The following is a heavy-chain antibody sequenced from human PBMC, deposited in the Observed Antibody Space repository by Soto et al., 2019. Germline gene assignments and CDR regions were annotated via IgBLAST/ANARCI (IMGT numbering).Heavy chain of an antibody. J-gene: IGHJ3*02. D-gene: IGHD5-12*01. V-gene: IGHV4-59*08. CDR1: GGSISSYY. CDR2: IYYSGST. Sequence: SETLSLTCTVSGGSISSYYWSWIRQPPGKGLEWIGYIYYSGSTNYNPSLKSRVTISVDTSKNQFSLKLSSVTAADTAVYYCARQGSLDSGYEDAFDIWGQGTMVTVSS. CDR3: ARQGSLDSGYEDAFDI.